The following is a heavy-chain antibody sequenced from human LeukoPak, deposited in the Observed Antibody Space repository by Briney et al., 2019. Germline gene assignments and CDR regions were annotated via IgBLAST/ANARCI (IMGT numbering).Heavy chain of an antibody. D-gene: IGHD3-22*01. CDR3: ARLYYHDTSGYYRTHYYFDD. CDR2: IYYSGST. J-gene: IGHJ4*02. CDR1: RGSVSSDGYY. V-gene: IGHV4-61*08. Sequence: SETLSLTCTVSRGSVSSDGYYWSWVRQHPGKGLEWIGYIYYSGSTNYNPSLKSRVTISVDMSKNQFSLKLSSVTAADTAVFYCARLYYHDTSGYYRTHYYFDDWGQGTLVTVSS.